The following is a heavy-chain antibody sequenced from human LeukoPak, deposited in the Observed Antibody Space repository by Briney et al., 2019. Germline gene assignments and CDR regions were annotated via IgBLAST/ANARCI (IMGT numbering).Heavy chain of an antibody. V-gene: IGHV3-20*04. D-gene: IGHD6-13*01. CDR2: INWNGGST. CDR3: AKVSIAAAGTEYFQH. J-gene: IGHJ1*01. CDR1: GFTFDDYG. Sequence: PGGSLRLSCAASGFTFDDYGMSWVRQAPGKGLEWVSGINWNGGSTGYADSVKSRFTISRDNAKNSLYLQMNSLRAEDTALYYCAKVSIAAAGTEYFQHWGQGTLVTVSS.